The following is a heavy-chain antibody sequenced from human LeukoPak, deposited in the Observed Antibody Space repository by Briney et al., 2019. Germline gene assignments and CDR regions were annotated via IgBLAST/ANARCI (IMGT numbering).Heavy chain of an antibody. CDR2: VYYSGSA. D-gene: IGHD1-26*01. V-gene: IGHV4-59*01. CDR1: GGSISSYY. J-gene: IGHJ4*02. CDR3: AGGTYYYFDY. Sequence: SETLSLTCTVSGGSISSYYWSWIRQPPGKGVEWIGYVYYSGSAHYNPSLKSRVTISGDTSKNQFSLKVSSVTAADTAIYYCAGGTYYYFDYWGQGTLVTVSS.